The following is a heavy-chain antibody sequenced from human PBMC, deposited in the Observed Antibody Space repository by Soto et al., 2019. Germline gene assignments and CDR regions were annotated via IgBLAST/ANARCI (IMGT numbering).Heavy chain of an antibody. V-gene: IGHV4-38-2*01. CDR2: IYHSGST. CDR3: ARSPMVRGVGYAFDI. Sequence: SEILSLTCAVSGYSISSGYYWGWIRQPPGKGLEWIGSIYHSGSTYYNPSLKSRVTISVDTSKNQFSLKLSSVTAADTAVYYCARSPMVRGVGYAFDIWGQGTMVTVS. J-gene: IGHJ3*02. D-gene: IGHD3-10*01. CDR1: GYSISSGYY.